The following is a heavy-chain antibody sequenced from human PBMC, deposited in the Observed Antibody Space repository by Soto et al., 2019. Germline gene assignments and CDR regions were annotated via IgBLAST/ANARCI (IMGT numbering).Heavy chain of an antibody. Sequence: GGSLRLSCAASGFTFSNYWMGWVRQAPGKGLEWVANIKKDGSERNYVDSVKGRFTISRDNAKNSLYLEMNSLRADDTAVYYCARDYHTDCWGQGTLVTVSS. V-gene: IGHV3-7*01. CDR1: GFTFSNYW. D-gene: IGHD2-2*01. J-gene: IGHJ4*02. CDR2: IKKDGSER. CDR3: ARDYHTDC.